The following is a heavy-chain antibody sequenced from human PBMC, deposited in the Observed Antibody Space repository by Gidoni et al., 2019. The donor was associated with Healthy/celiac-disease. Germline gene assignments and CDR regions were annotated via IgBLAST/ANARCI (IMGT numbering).Heavy chain of an antibody. CDR2: IYYSGST. D-gene: IGHD6-13*01. Sequence: QLQLQESGPGLVKPSETLSLTCTVSGGSISSSSYYWGWIRQPPGTGLEWIGSIYYSGSTYYTPSLKSRVTISVDTSKNQFSLKLSSVTAADTAVYYCARHERIHSSSWYQLIGAFDIWGQGTMVTVSS. CDR1: GGSISSSSYY. V-gene: IGHV4-39*01. CDR3: ARHERIHSSSWYQLIGAFDI. J-gene: IGHJ3*02.